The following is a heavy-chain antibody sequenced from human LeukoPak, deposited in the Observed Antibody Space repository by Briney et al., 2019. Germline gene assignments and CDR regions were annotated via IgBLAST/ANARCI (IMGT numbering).Heavy chain of an antibody. CDR3: AREGVSAAAYTYAFDI. CDR1: GFTFSSYG. Sequence: GGSLRLSCAASGFTFSSYGMSWVRQAPGKGLEGVANIKQDGREKYYVDSVKGRFNISREKAKKSLYLQMNSLRAEDTAVYYCAREGVSAAAYTYAFDIWGQGTMVTVSS. CDR2: IKQDGREK. J-gene: IGHJ3*02. V-gene: IGHV3-7*01. D-gene: IGHD6-13*01.